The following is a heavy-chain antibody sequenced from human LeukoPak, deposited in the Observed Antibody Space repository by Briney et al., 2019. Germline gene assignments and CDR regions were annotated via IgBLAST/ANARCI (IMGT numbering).Heavy chain of an antibody. CDR1: EFTFSHFA. D-gene: IGHD5-24*01. J-gene: IGHJ4*02. CDR3: TRDAYNFNDFDY. CDR2: VSSHGNDG. Sequence: PGGSLRLSCAVSEFTFSHFAMHWVRQAPGKGLEWVAVVSSHGNDGYYADSVKGRFTISRDNSKNTLYLQIDSLRAEDTAIYYCTRDAYNFNDFDYWGQGTPVTVSS. V-gene: IGHV3-30*01.